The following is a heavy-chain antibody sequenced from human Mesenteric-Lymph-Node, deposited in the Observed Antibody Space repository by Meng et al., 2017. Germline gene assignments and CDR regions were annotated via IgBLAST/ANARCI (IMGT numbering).Heavy chain of an antibody. CDR3: ERDLPTNYYYDSSGYYDQ. J-gene: IGHJ4*02. V-gene: IGHV3-48*03. CDR2: ISSSGSRI. CDR1: GFTFSSYE. D-gene: IGHD3-22*01. Sequence: GESLKISCAASGFTFSSYEMNWVRPAPGKGLEWVSYISSSGSRIDYADSVKGRFTISRDKAKNSLYLQMNSLRAEDTAVYYCERDLPTNYYYDSSGYYDQWGQGTLVTVAS.